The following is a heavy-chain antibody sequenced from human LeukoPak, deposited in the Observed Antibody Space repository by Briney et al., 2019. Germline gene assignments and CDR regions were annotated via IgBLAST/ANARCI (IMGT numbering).Heavy chain of an antibody. D-gene: IGHD6-19*01. J-gene: IGHJ4*02. CDR2: ISSSGSTI. CDR1: GFTFSDYY. CDR3: AKDQDRYSSATIFDY. Sequence: PGGSLRLSCAASGFTFSDYYMSWIRQAPGKGLEWVSYISSSGSTIYYADSVKGRFTISRDNSKNTLYLQMNSLRAEDTAVYYCAKDQDRYSSATIFDYWGQGTLVTVSS. V-gene: IGHV3-11*01.